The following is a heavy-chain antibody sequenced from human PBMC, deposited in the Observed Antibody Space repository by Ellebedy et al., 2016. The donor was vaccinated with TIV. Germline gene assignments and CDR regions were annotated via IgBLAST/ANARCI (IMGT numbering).Heavy chain of an antibody. Sequence: GGSLRLXXAASGFTFSSYAMHWVRQAPGKGLEWVSAISGSGGSTYYADSVKGRFTISRDNSKNTLYLQMNSLRAEDTAVYYCARSNYDILTGYYYGMDVWGQGTTVTVSS. CDR2: ISGSGGST. CDR3: ARSNYDILTGYYYGMDV. V-gene: IGHV3-23*01. J-gene: IGHJ6*02. CDR1: GFTFSSYA. D-gene: IGHD3-9*01.